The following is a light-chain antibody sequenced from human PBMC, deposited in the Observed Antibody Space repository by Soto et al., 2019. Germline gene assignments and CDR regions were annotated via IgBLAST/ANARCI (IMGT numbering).Light chain of an antibody. CDR2: VAS. CDR1: QSIGRF. V-gene: IGKV1-39*01. J-gene: IGKJ4*01. CDR3: QQSFTTPLT. Sequence: DIHMTQSPSCLSATLGDRVTITSRSSQSIGRFLNWHQQKPGKAPNVLINVASTLRSGVPSRFSGSGSGTDFNLTINSLQPEDFATYFCQQSFTTPLTFGGGTKVDIK.